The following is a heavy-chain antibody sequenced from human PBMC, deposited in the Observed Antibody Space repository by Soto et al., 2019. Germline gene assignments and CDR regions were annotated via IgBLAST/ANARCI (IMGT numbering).Heavy chain of an antibody. CDR2: ISAYNGNT. D-gene: IGHD1-26*01. CDR3: ARDRGESRGSYYHY. Sequence: ASVKVSCKASGGTFSSYAISWVRQAPGQGLEWMGWISAYNGNTNYAQKLQGRVTMTTDTSTSTAYMELRSLRSDDTAVYYCARDRGESRGSYYHYWGQGTLVTVSS. J-gene: IGHJ4*02. CDR1: GGTFSSYA. V-gene: IGHV1-18*01.